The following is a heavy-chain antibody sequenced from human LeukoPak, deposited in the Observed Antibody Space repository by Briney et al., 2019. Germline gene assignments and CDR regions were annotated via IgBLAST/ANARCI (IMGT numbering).Heavy chain of an antibody. Sequence: GSLRLSCAASGFSVSSNYMSWVRQAPGKGLEWIGSIYYSGNTYYNSSLKSRVTISLDTSKNQFSLKLSSVTAADTAVYYCASRTIQSIGGRRGDTFDIWGQGTKVTVSS. CDR2: IYYSGNT. V-gene: IGHV4-39*01. J-gene: IGHJ3*02. CDR1: GFSVSSNY. CDR3: ASRTIQSIGGRRGDTFDI. D-gene: IGHD3-3*01.